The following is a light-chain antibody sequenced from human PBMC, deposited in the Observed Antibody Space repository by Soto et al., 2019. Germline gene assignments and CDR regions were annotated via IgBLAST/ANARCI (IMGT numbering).Light chain of an antibody. V-gene: IGKV1-12*01. CDR3: QQANSYPRT. Sequence: DIQMTQSPSSVSASVGDRVTITCRASQGISGYLLWFQQKPGKAPKLLIYGASTLQSGVPSRFSGSGSGTDFTLTITSLQPEDFATYYCQQANSYPRTFGPGTNVDFK. J-gene: IGKJ3*01. CDR2: GAS. CDR1: QGISGY.